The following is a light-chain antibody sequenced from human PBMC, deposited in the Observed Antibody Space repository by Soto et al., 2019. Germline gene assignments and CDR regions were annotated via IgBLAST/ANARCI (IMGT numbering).Light chain of an antibody. CDR2: GNT. CDR3: QSFDGSLRGYV. Sequence: QSALTQPPSVSGAPGQRVTISCTGSSSNIGAGHDVHWYQQLPGTAPKLLIYGNTNRPSGVPDRFSGSKSGTSASLAITGLQADDEADYYCQSFDGSLRGYVFGTGTKVTVL. J-gene: IGLJ1*01. CDR1: SSNIGAGHD. V-gene: IGLV1-40*01.